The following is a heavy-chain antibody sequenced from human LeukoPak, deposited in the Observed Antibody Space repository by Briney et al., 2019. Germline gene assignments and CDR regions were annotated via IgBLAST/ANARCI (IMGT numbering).Heavy chain of an antibody. V-gene: IGHV1-18*01. CDR2: ISAYNGNT. J-gene: IGHJ4*02. CDR3: ARVVELREPFDY. D-gene: IGHD1-7*01. Sequence: ASVKVSCKASGYTFTSYGISWVRQAPGQGLEWMGWISAYNGNTNYAQKLQGRVTMTRDTSISTAYMELSRLRSDDTAVYYCARVVELREPFDYWGQGTLVTVSS. CDR1: GYTFTSYG.